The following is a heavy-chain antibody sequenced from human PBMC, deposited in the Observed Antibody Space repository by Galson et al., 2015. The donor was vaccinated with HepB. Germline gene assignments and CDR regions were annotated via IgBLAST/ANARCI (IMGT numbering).Heavy chain of an antibody. J-gene: IGHJ4*02. CDR2: IWYDGSNR. CDR3: ASPVGYYGSGSYPPLGY. V-gene: IGHV3-33*08. CDR1: GFTFSSYG. D-gene: IGHD3-10*01. Sequence: SLRLSCAASGFTFSSYGMHWVRQAPGKGLEWVAVIWYDGSNRYYADSVKGRFTISRDNSKNTLYLQMNSLRAEDTAVYYCASPVGYYGSGSYPPLGYWGQGTLVTVSS.